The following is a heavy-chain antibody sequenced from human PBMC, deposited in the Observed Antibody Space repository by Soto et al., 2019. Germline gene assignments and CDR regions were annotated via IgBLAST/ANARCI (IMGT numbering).Heavy chain of an antibody. D-gene: IGHD1-1*01. J-gene: IGHJ4*02. Sequence: ASVKVSCKASGYTFSDYYIHWVRQAPGQGLEWMGWINPNSGGTKYAPKFQGGVTMTRDTSITTAYMELSRLRSGDTAVYCRAREPATAKPEGVDFWGQGTLVTVSS. CDR3: AREPATAKPEGVDF. CDR2: INPNSGGT. V-gene: IGHV1-2*02. CDR1: GYTFSDYY.